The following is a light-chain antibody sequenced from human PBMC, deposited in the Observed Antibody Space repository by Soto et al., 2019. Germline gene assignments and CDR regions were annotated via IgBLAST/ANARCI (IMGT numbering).Light chain of an antibody. CDR1: SSDVGVYNY. J-gene: IGLJ1*01. CDR3: CSYTVSGTYV. V-gene: IGLV2-14*01. CDR2: AVS. Sequence: QSALTQPASVSGSPGPSITISCTGTSSDVGVYNYVSWYQQHPGKAPKLMIDAVSNRPSGVAKRFSGSKSGNTATLTISGLAAEDEADDYFCSYTVSGTYVFATG.